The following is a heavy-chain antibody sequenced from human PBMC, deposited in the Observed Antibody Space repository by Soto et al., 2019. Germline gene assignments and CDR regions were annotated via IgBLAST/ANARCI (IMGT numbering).Heavy chain of an antibody. J-gene: IGHJ5*02. CDR3: ARVLTGYCSSTSCYASWFDP. Sequence: GASVKVSCKASGYTFTSYDINWVRQATGQGLEWMGWMNPNSGNTGYAQKFQGRVTMTRNTSISTAYMELSSLRSEDTAVYYCARVLTGYCSSTSCYASWFDPWGQGTLVTVSS. V-gene: IGHV1-8*01. CDR2: MNPNSGNT. CDR1: GYTFTSYD. D-gene: IGHD2-2*01.